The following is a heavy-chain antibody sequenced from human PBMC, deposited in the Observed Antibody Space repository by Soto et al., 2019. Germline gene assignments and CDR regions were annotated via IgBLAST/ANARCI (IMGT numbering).Heavy chain of an antibody. Sequence: QVQLVESGGGVVQPGRSLRLSCAASGFTFSSYGMHWVRQAPGKGLEWVAVIWYDGSNKYYADSVKGRFTISRDNSKNTLYLQMNSLRAEYTAVYYCARVRLYSSGWSVFDYWGQGTLVTVSS. D-gene: IGHD6-19*01. V-gene: IGHV3-33*01. CDR2: IWYDGSNK. CDR1: GFTFSSYG. J-gene: IGHJ4*02. CDR3: ARVRLYSSGWSVFDY.